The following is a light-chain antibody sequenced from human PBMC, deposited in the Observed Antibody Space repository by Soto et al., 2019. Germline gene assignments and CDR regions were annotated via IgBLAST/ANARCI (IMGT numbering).Light chain of an antibody. Sequence: QSALTQPASVSGSPGQSITISCTGTSSDVGGYNYVSWYQQHPGKAPKLIIYEVSNGTSGVSNRFSGSKSGNTASLTISRLQAEYEADYYCTSYTSKSTAVFGTGTKVTVL. CDR1: SSDVGGYNY. CDR3: TSYTSKSTAV. V-gene: IGLV2-14*01. J-gene: IGLJ1*01. CDR2: EVS.